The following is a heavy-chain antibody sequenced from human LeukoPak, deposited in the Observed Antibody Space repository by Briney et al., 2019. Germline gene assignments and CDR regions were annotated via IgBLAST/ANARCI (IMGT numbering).Heavy chain of an antibody. Sequence: PSETLSLTCAVYGASFSDYYWSWIRQPPGKGLEWIGEIDHSGSTKCSPSLKSRVTISVDTSKNQFSLDLTSVTASDTAVYYCATSPQLGSYNWFAPWGQGTLVTVSS. CDR2: IDHSGST. J-gene: IGHJ5*02. CDR3: ATSPQLGSYNWFAP. V-gene: IGHV4-34*01. CDR1: GASFSDYY. D-gene: IGHD6-6*01.